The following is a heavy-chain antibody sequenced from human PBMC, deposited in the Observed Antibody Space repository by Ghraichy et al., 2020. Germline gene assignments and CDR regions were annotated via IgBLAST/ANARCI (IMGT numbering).Heavy chain of an antibody. J-gene: IGHJ5*02. D-gene: IGHD1-20*01. Sequence: SETLSLTCAVSGGSFRGYFWSWIRQPPGKGLEWIGEIDHIGSTNFNPSLRGRVTISLDTSRSQFSLRLNFLTAADTALYFCARGGYNWQHPDFDPWGQGTLVTVSS. CDR3: ARGGYNWQHPDFDP. V-gene: IGHV4-34*01. CDR2: IDHIGST. CDR1: GGSFRGYF.